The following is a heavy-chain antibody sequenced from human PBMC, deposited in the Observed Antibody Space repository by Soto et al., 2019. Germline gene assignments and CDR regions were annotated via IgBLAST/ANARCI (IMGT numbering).Heavy chain of an antibody. Sequence: PGGSLRLSCAASGFTFSNFEMHWVRQAPGKGLEWVSYINTAGSTKYYAESVKSRFTISRDNARNSLFLQMNSLRAEDTAVYYCARAECSSPDCLTAYYSYGLDVWGHGSTVTVSS. CDR3: ARAECSSPDCLTAYYSYGLDV. D-gene: IGHD3-9*01. J-gene: IGHJ6*02. CDR1: GFTFSNFE. V-gene: IGHV3-48*03. CDR2: INTAGSTK.